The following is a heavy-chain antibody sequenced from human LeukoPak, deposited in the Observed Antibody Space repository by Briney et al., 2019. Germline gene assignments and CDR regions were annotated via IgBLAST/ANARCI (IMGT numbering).Heavy chain of an antibody. V-gene: IGHV1-69*13. CDR1: GYTFTSYG. Sequence: ASVKVSCKASGYTFTSYGISWVRQAPGQGLEWMGGIIPIFGTANYAQKFQGRVTITADESTSTAYMELSSLRSEDTAVYYCARGTYYYGSGSYSGLNWFDPWGQGTLVTVSS. CDR2: IIPIFGTA. J-gene: IGHJ5*02. CDR3: ARGTYYYGSGSYSGLNWFDP. D-gene: IGHD3-10*01.